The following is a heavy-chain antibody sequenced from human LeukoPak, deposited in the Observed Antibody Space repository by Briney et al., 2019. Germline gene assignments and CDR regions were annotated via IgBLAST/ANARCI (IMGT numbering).Heavy chain of an antibody. V-gene: IGHV4-59*01. CDR1: GGSISSYY. Sequence: PSETLSLTCTVSGGSISSYYWSWIRQPPGKGLEWIGYIYYSGSTNYNPSLKSRVTISVDTSKNQFSLKLSSVTAADTAVYYCARASTSFDIWGQGTMVTVSS. J-gene: IGHJ3*02. CDR2: IYYSGST. CDR3: ARASTSFDI.